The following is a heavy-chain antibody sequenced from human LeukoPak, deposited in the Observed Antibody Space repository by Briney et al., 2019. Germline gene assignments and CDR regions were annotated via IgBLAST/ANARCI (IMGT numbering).Heavy chain of an antibody. V-gene: IGHV4-39*07. J-gene: IGHJ5*02. CDR2: IYYSGST. CDR1: GGSISSSSYY. D-gene: IGHD4-23*01. Sequence: PSETLSLTCTVSGGSISSSSYYWGWIRQPPGKGLEWIGSIYYSGSTYYNPSLKSRVTISVDTSKNQFSLKLSSVTAADTAVYYCATFADYGGNPWGQGTLVTVSS. CDR3: ATFADYGGNP.